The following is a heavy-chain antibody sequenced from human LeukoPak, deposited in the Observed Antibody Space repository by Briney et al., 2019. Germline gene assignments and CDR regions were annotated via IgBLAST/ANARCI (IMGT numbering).Heavy chain of an antibody. CDR2: INPSGGST. CDR1: GYTFTSYY. V-gene: IGHV1-46*01. Sequence: ASVKVSCKASGYTFTSYYMHWVRQAPGQGLEWMGIINPSGGSTSYAQKFQGRVTMTRDTSTSTVYMELSSLRSEDTAVYYCARAESCSGGSCYFSPVGGWGQGTLVTVSS. J-gene: IGHJ4*02. D-gene: IGHD2-15*01. CDR3: ARAESCSGGSCYFSPVGG.